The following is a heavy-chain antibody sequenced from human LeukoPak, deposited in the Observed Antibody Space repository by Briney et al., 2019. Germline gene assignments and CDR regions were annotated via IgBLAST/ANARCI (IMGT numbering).Heavy chain of an antibody. CDR2: INHSEST. J-gene: IGHJ4*02. CDR1: GRTFTGYY. Sequence: ASETLSLTCAVYGRTFTGYYWSWIRKPPGKWPKCIGEINHSESTNYNTTLKSRVTISVDTSKNQFSLKLSSVTAADTAVYYCARGMNEDIVVVVAARKFDYWGQGTLVTVSS. D-gene: IGHD2-15*01. CDR3: ARGMNEDIVVVVAARKFDY. V-gene: IGHV4-34*01.